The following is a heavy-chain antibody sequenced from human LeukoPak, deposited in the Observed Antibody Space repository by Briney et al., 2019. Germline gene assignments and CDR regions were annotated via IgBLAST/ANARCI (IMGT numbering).Heavy chain of an antibody. J-gene: IGHJ4*02. CDR2: IYYSGST. Sequence: PSETLSLTCTVSGGSISSSSYYWGWIRQPPGKGLEWIGSIYYSGSTYYNPSLKSRVTISVDTSKNQFSLKLSSVTAADTAVYYCARHGGYCSGGSCYSDPYDYWGQGTLVTVSP. D-gene: IGHD2-15*01. CDR1: GGSISSSSYY. V-gene: IGHV4-39*01. CDR3: ARHGGYCSGGSCYSDPYDY.